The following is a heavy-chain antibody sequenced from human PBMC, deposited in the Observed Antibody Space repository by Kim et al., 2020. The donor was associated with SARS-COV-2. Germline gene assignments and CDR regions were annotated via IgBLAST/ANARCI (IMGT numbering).Heavy chain of an antibody. CDR2: TYYRSKWYN. V-gene: IGHV6-1*01. Sequence: SQTLSLTCAISGDSVSTNSAAWNWVRRSPSRGLEWLGRTYYRSKWYNDYAVSVKSRITINPDTSKNQVSLQLNSVTPEDTAVYYCARVADRRFDYWGQGILVTVTS. CDR3: ARVADRRFDY. J-gene: IGHJ4*02. CDR1: GDSVSTNSAA.